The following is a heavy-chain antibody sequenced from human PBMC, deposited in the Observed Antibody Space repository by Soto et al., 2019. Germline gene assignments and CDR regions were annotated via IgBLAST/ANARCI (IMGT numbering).Heavy chain of an antibody. D-gene: IGHD3-16*01. V-gene: IGHV3-64*01. Sequence: GGSLRLSCASSGFNFRNYAMHWVRQAPGKGLEYVSAISSNGDTTYYANSVKGRFTISRDNSKNTVYLQMGSLRTEDMAVYYCARDGGSYAFDPWGQGTLVTVSS. J-gene: IGHJ5*02. CDR3: ARDGGSYAFDP. CDR2: ISSNGDTT. CDR1: GFNFRNYA.